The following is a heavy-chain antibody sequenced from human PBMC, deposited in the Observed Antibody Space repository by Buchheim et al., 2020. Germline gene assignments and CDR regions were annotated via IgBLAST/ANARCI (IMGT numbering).Heavy chain of an antibody. CDR1: GASFSSGDYY. V-gene: IGHV4-31*03. CDR2: ISSSGNL. J-gene: IGHJ4*02. Sequence: QVQLQESGPGLVKPSQTLSLTCSVSGASFSSGDYYWTWIRRHPVKGLEWIGYISSSGNLYYNPSLKRRVTISHLSLNLSSVTAADTAVYYCARGGLGSLVYTYDYWGQGIL. CDR3: ARGGLGSLVYTYDY. D-gene: IGHD1-14*01.